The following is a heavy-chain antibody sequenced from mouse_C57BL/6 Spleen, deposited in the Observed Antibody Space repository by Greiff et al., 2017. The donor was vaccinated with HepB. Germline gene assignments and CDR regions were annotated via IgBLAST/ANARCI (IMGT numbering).Heavy chain of an antibody. Sequence: QVQLKQSGPELVKPGASVKISCKASGYAFSSSWMNWVKQRPGKGLEWIGRIYPGDGDTNYNGKFKGKATLTADKSSSTAYMQHSSLTSEDSAVYFGAREGPYYGSSYGYFDVWGTGTTVTVSS. V-gene: IGHV1-82*01. CDR1: GYAFSSSW. CDR3: AREGPYYGSSYGYFDV. CDR2: IYPGDGDT. D-gene: IGHD1-1*01. J-gene: IGHJ1*03.